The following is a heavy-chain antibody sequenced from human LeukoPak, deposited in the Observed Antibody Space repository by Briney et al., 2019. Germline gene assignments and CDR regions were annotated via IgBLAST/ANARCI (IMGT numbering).Heavy chain of an antibody. V-gene: IGHV3-33*01. CDR2: IWYDGSNK. D-gene: IGHD2-2*02. CDR3: ARDIVVVPAAIPIFLDYYYGMDV. J-gene: IGHJ6*02. Sequence: GGSLRLSCAASGFTFSSYGMHWVRQAPGKGLEWVAVIWYDGSNKYYADSVKGRFTISRDNSKNTLYLQMNSLRAEDTAVYYCARDIVVVPAAIPIFLDYYYGMDVWGQGTTVTVSS. CDR1: GFTFSSYG.